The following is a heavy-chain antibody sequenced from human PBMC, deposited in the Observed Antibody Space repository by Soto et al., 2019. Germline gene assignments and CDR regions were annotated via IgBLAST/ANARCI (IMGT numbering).Heavy chain of an antibody. D-gene: IGHD5-18*01. CDR3: AREDSYGRDFDY. CDR1: GGSISSGGYY. J-gene: IGHJ4*02. CDR2: IYYSGST. Sequence: SETLSLTCTVSGGSISSGGYYWSWIRQHPGKGLEWIGYIYYSGSTYYNPSLKSRVIISVDTSKNQFSLKLSSVTAADTAVYYCAREDSYGRDFDYWGQGTLVTVSS. V-gene: IGHV4-31*03.